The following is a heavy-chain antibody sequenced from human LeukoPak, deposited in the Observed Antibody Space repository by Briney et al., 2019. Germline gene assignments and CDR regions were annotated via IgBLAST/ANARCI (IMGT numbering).Heavy chain of an antibody. Sequence: AGGSLRLSCAAPGFTFSSYAMSWVRQAPGKGLEWVSAISGSGGSTYYADSVKGRFTISRDNSKNTLYLQMNSLRAEDTAVYYCAKAPLYYYDSSGYPYYFDYWGQGTLVTVSS. V-gene: IGHV3-23*01. J-gene: IGHJ4*02. D-gene: IGHD3-22*01. CDR3: AKAPLYYYDSSGYPYYFDY. CDR1: GFTFSSYA. CDR2: ISGSGGST.